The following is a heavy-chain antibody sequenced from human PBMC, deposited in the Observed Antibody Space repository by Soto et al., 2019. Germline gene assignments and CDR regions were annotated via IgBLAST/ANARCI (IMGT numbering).Heavy chain of an antibody. Sequence: GASVKVSCKASGYTFTSYGISWVRQAPGQGLEWMGWISAYNGNTNYAQKLQGRVTMTTDTSTSTAYMELRSLRSDDTAVYYCARVRGFAVAGDFDYWGQGTLVTVSS. D-gene: IGHD6-19*01. CDR2: ISAYNGNT. CDR3: ARVRGFAVAGDFDY. CDR1: GYTFTSYG. V-gene: IGHV1-18*01. J-gene: IGHJ4*02.